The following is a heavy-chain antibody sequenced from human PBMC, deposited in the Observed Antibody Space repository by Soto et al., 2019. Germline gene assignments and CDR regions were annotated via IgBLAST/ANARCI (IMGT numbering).Heavy chain of an antibody. CDR3: ARSVYHYIWTK. Sequence: SETLSLTCAVYGGSFSGYYWSWLRQPPGKGLEWLGEISHSGSTNYNPSLKSRVTISVDTSKNQFSLKLSSVTAADTAVYYCARSVYHYIWTKWGQGTLVTGS. D-gene: IGHD3-16*01. CDR2: ISHSGST. V-gene: IGHV4-34*01. CDR1: GGSFSGYY. J-gene: IGHJ4*02.